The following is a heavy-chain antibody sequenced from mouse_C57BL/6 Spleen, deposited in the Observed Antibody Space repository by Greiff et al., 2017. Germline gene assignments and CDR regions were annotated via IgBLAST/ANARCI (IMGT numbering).Heavy chain of an antibody. CDR2: IRSKSSNYAT. CDR1: GFTFNTYA. Sequence: DVHLVESGGGLVQPKGSLKLSCAASGFTFNTYAMHWVRQAPGKGLEWVARIRSKSSNYATYYADSVKDRFTISRDDSQSMLYLQMNNLKTEDTAMYYCVRERGYDYAYYFDYWGQGTTLTVSS. CDR3: VRERGYDYAYYFDY. D-gene: IGHD2-4*01. V-gene: IGHV10-3*01. J-gene: IGHJ2*01.